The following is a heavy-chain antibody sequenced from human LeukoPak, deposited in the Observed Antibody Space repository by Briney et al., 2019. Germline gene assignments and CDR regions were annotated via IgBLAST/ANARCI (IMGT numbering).Heavy chain of an antibody. V-gene: IGHV1-8*01. CDR3: ARAPMGTAALY. D-gene: IGHD2-2*01. CDR1: GYTFSNSD. J-gene: IGHJ4*02. CDR2: MNPVTGNA. Sequence: ASVKVSCKASGYTFSNSDINWVRQAPGQGPEWMGWMNPVTGNAGSAQKFQGRVTLTRDMSISTAYMELSSLTFDDTAFYYCARAPMGTAALYWGQGTLITVSS.